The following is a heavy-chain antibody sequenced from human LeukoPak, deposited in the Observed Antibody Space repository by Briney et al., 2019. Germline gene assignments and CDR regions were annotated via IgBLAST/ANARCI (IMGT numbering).Heavy chain of an antibody. CDR3: ARMTTVTTFDY. J-gene: IGHJ4*02. V-gene: IGHV3-53*01. CDR2: IYSGGST. Sequence: PGGSLRLSCAASGFTVSSNYMGWVRQAPGKGLEWVSVIYSGGSTYYADSVKGRFTISRDNSKNTLYLQMNSLRAEDTAVYYCARMTTVTTFDYWGQGTLVTVSS. D-gene: IGHD4-17*01. CDR1: GFTVSSNY.